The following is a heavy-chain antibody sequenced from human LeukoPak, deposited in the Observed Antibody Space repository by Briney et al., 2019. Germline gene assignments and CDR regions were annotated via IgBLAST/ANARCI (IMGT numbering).Heavy chain of an antibody. CDR2: IYSGGST. Sequence: GGSLRLSCAASGFTVSSNYMSWVRQAPGKGLEWVSVIYSGGSTYYADSVKGRFTISRDNSKNTLYLQMNSLRAEDTAVYYCARNLYYYDSSGYYYYWGQGTLVTVSS. V-gene: IGHV3-53*01. CDR1: GFTVSSNY. D-gene: IGHD3-22*01. CDR3: ARNLYYYDSSGYYYY. J-gene: IGHJ4*02.